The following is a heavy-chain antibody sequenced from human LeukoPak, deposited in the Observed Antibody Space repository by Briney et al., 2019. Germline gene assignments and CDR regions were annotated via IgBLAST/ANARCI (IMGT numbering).Heavy chain of an antibody. Sequence: VRSLRLSCAASGFTFSTFAMIWVRQPPGQGLEWVSIIFSSGVEVHYADSVSGPFTISRDNSKSTLSLQTNSLRAEDTSIYYCATYTQVLFPFEAWGQGTLVTVSS. J-gene: IGHJ5*02. D-gene: IGHD2-8*02. CDR2: IFSSGVEV. CDR1: GFTFSTFA. V-gene: IGHV3-23*01. CDR3: ATYTQVLFPFEA.